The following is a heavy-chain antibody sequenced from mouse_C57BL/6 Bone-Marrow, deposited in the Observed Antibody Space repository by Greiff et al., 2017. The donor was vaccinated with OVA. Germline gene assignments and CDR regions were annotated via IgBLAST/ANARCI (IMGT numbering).Heavy chain of an antibody. J-gene: IGHJ3*01. V-gene: IGHV3-6*01. Sequence: VQLQQSGPGLVKPSQSLSLTCSVTGYSITSGYYWNLIRQFPGNKLEWMGYISYDGSNNYNPSLKNRISITRDTSKNQFFLKLNSVTTEDTATYYCARPSNWRFAYWGQGTLVTVSA. CDR3: ARPSNWRFAY. D-gene: IGHD4-1*01. CDR1: GYSITSGYY. CDR2: ISYDGSN.